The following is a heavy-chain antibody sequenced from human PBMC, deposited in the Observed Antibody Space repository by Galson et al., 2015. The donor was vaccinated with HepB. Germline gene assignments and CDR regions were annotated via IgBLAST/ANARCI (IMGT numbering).Heavy chain of an antibody. CDR1: QFTFSTYW. CDR2: IYPDDSDT. Sequence: QSGAEVKKPGESLKISCKGSQFTFSTYWIGWVRQMPGKGLEWMGIIYPDDSDTRYSPSFQGQATISADKSISTAYLRWRSLKASDTATYYCARQYSSGEWYFDLWGRGTLVTVSS. D-gene: IGHD6-19*01. CDR3: ARQYSSGEWYFDL. J-gene: IGHJ2*01. V-gene: IGHV5-51*01.